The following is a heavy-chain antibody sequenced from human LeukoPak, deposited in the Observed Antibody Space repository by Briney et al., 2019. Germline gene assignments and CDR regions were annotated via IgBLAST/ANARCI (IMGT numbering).Heavy chain of an antibody. J-gene: IGHJ4*02. CDR2: INENAAIT. D-gene: IGHD4/OR15-4a*01. CDR3: TTRYGASTRHYYFAS. Sequence: PGGSLRLSCAASGFTFRNAGMGAGRQAPGKGLECVSSINENAAITKYADSVNGRFTISRDNSPNILYLQMYSLRVEDTAVHYCTTRYGASTRHYYFASWGQGTLVSVSS. CDR1: GFTFRNAG. V-gene: IGHV3-23*01.